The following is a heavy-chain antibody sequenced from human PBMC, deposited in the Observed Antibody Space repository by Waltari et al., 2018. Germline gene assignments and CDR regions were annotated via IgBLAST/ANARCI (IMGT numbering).Heavy chain of an antibody. CDR1: GFTFSSYS. J-gene: IGHJ4*02. V-gene: IGHV3-48*04. Sequence: EVQLVESGGGLVQPGGSLRLSCAASGFTFSSYSMNWVRQAPGKGLEWVSYISSSSSTIYYADSVKGRFTISRDNAKNSLYLQMNSLRAEDTAVYYCARVDTAMVKDYWGQGTLVTVSS. D-gene: IGHD5-18*01. CDR3: ARVDTAMVKDY. CDR2: ISSSSSTI.